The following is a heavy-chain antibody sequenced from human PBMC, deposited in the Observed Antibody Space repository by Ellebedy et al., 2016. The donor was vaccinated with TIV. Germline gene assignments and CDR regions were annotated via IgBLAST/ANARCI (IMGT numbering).Heavy chain of an antibody. Sequence: MPSETLSLTCTVSGGSVSRSSYYWGWIRQPPGKGLEWIGTMSHSGTTQYNPSLTSRVTISVDMPKNQFSLKLSSVTAADTAVYYCARYRQFDSGWYWDYWGQGTLVTVSS. V-gene: IGHV4-39*07. CDR1: GGSVSRSSYY. J-gene: IGHJ4*02. CDR2: MSHSGTT. D-gene: IGHD6-19*01. CDR3: ARYRQFDSGWYWDY.